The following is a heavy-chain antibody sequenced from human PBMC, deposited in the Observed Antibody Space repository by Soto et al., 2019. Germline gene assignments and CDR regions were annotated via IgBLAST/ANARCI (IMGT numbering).Heavy chain of an antibody. J-gene: IGHJ4*02. CDR3: ARGSGIVALPGELEDVKHAY. D-gene: IGHD2-21*01. Sequence: QVQLQQWGAGLVKPSETLSLSCAVYGQSFSGHSWAWIRQPPGKGLEWIGEINESGSTYYNPSLTSRVTSATETSMNQFSLKLRSVSPADTAAYFCARGSGIVALPGELEDVKHAYWGQRTLVTVSS. CDR2: INESGST. CDR1: GQSFSGHS. V-gene: IGHV4-34*01.